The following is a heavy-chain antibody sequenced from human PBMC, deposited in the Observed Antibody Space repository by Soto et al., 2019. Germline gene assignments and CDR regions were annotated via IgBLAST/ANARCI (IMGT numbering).Heavy chain of an antibody. V-gene: IGHV3-7*03. Sequence: XGALRLSCVGAGFTCSSYWMGWVRQTPGKGLEWVATIKADGTEKYYVDSVKGRFTLSRDNAKTSVYLEMNSLRAEDTAVYYCVTAVRGYNANGDIWGQESTVTVSS. J-gene: IGHJ6*02. D-gene: IGHD5-12*01. CDR2: IKADGTEK. CDR1: GFTCSSYW. CDR3: VTAVRGYNANGDI.